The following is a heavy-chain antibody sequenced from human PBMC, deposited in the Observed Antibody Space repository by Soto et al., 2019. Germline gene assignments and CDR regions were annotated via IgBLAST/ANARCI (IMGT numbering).Heavy chain of an antibody. J-gene: IGHJ5*02. CDR2: IYYSGNT. CDR1: GDSISSGDYF. V-gene: IGHV4-30-4*01. CDR3: AKELSGYSYGPSEVS. D-gene: IGHD5-18*01. Sequence: PSETLSLTCTVSGDSISSGDYFWNWIRQPPGKGLEWIGYIYYSGNTYYNPSLKSRVTISMDTSNNQFSLNLSSVTAADTAVYFCAKELSGYSYGPSEVSWGQGTLVTVSS.